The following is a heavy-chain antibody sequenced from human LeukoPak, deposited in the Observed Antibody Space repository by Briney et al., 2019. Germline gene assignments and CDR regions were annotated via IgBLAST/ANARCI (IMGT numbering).Heavy chain of an antibody. J-gene: IGHJ5*02. D-gene: IGHD4-17*01. V-gene: IGHV4-31*03. CDR2: IYYSGST. Sequence: PSETLSLTCTVSGGSISSGGYYWSWIRQHPGKGLEWIGYIYYSGSTYYNPSLKSRVTISVDTSKNQFSLKLSSVTAADTAVYYCAREKGAATVTRNGFDPWGQGTLVTVSS. CDR3: AREKGAATVTRNGFDP. CDR1: GGSISSGGYY.